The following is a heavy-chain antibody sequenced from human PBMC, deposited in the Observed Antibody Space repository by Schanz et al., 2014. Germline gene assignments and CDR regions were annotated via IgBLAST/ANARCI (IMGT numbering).Heavy chain of an antibody. V-gene: IGHV3-15*01. CDR3: TTVGRRGYSHYFYGMDV. CDR1: GFTSSNAW. CDR2: IKTKTDGGTT. D-gene: IGHD5-18*01. Sequence: EVQLVESGGGLVKPGGSLRLSCAASGFTSSNAWMSWVRQAPGKGLEWVGRIKTKTDGGTTDYAAPVKGRFTISRDDSTNTLYLQMNSLKTEDTAVYYCTTVGRRGYSHYFYGMDVWGLGTLVTVSS. J-gene: IGHJ6*02.